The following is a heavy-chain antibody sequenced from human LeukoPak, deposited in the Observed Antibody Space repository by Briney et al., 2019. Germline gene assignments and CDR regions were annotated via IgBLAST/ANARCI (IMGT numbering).Heavy chain of an antibody. J-gene: IGHJ5*02. CDR2: INPNSGGT. CDR1: GYTFTGYY. Sequence: ASVKVSCKASGYTFTGYYMHWVRQAPGQGLEWMGWINPNSGGTNYAQKFQGRVTMTRDTSISTAYMELSRLRSDDTAVYYCAREGCSSTSRLGWFDPWGQGTLVTVSS. CDR3: AREGCSSTSRLGWFDP. D-gene: IGHD2-2*01. V-gene: IGHV1-2*02.